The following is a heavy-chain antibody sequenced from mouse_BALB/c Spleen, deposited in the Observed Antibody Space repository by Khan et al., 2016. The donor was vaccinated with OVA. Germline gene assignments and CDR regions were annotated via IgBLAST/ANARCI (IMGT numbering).Heavy chain of an antibody. J-gene: IGHJ3*01. CDR3: AGLLRRPAWFAY. D-gene: IGHD1-1*01. CDR2: ISSGGSYT. Sequence: EVELVESGGGLVKPGASLKLSCAASGFTFSSYAMSWVRQSPEKGLEWVAEISSGGSYTYYQDTLTGRFTITRDKSSNTAYLEMSSLRSEDTAMDYCAGLLRRPAWFAYWGQGTLVTVSA. V-gene: IGHV5-9-4*01. CDR1: GFTFSSYA.